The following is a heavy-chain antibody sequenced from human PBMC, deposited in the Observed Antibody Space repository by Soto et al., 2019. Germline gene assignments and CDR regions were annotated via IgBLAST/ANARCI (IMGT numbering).Heavy chain of an antibody. CDR1: GGSVSSSSYY. Sequence: HSGSLSLSCALSGGSVSSSSYYWGWIRQPPGKGLEWIGSIYYSGSTYYNPSLKSRVTISVDTSKNQFSLKLSSVTAADTAVYYCAGELSPFDYWGQGTLVTVS. CDR2: IYYSGST. V-gene: IGHV4-39*01. D-gene: IGHD1-26*01. J-gene: IGHJ4*02. CDR3: AGELSPFDY.